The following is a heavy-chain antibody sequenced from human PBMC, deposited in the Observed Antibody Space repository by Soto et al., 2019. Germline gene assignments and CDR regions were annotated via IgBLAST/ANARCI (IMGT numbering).Heavy chain of an antibody. V-gene: IGHV3-23*01. CDR3: AKDAQYCSSTSCPYYYYYYYMDV. CDR2: ISGSGGST. CDR1: GFTFSSYA. Sequence: GGSLRLSCAASGFTFSSYAMSWVRQAPGKGLEWVSAISGSGGSTYYADSVKGRFTISRDNSKNTLYLQMNSLRAEDTAVYYCAKDAQYCSSTSCPYYYYYYYMDVWGKGTTVTVSS. D-gene: IGHD2-2*01. J-gene: IGHJ6*03.